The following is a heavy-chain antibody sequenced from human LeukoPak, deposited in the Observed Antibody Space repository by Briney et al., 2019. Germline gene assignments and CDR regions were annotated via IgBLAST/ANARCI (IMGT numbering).Heavy chain of an antibody. V-gene: IGHV3-74*01. CDR3: AKSVRGQWLADY. CDR2: IKSDAITT. D-gene: IGHD6-19*01. J-gene: IGHJ4*02. Sequence: GGSLRLSCAASGFTFSSYYWMHWVRQAPGKGLVWVSRIKSDAITTNYADSVKGRFTISRDNAKNTLYLQINSLRAEDTAVYYCAKSVRGQWLADYWGQGTLVTVSS. CDR1: GFTFSSYYW.